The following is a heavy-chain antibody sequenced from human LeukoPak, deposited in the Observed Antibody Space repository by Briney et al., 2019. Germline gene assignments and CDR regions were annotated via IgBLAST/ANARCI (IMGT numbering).Heavy chain of an antibody. V-gene: IGHV1-18*04. CDR3: ARDPKKVGANPTQQDLDY. CDR2: ISASNGDT. Sequence: ASVKVSCKASGYTFFNYGIYWIRQAPGQGLEWMGWISASNGDTNYAQKLQGRVTMTTDTSTSTAYMELRSLRSDDTAVYYCARDPKKVGANPTQQDLDYWGQGTLVTVSS. CDR1: GYTFFNYG. J-gene: IGHJ4*02. D-gene: IGHD1-26*01.